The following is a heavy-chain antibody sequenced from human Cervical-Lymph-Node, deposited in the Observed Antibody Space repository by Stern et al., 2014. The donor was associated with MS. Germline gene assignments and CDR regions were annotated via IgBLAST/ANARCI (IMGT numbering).Heavy chain of an antibody. CDR1: GYTFTNYY. D-gene: IGHD3-9*01. CDR2: INPSGDST. CDR3: ARLRGYNVLTGYLDY. Sequence: QVQLVQSGAEVKKPGASVKLSCKASGYTFTNYYMHWGRQAPGQGLEWMGIINPSGDSTSYAQKFEGRGTMTRDTSTSTVNMELSSLTSGDTAVYYCARLRGYNVLTGYLDYWGQGTLVTVSS. V-gene: IGHV1-46*01. J-gene: IGHJ4*02.